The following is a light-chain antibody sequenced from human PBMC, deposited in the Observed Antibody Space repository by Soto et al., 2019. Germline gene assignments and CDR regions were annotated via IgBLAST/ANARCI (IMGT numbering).Light chain of an antibody. CDR3: FSYTHSSTWI. Sequence: QSVLTQPASVSGSPGQSITISCTGTTNDIGGFNAVSWYRRHSGTAPRLLIYEVTNRPSGVSDRFSGSKSGITASLTISGLQADDEADYFCFSYTHSSTWIFGGGTKLTVL. V-gene: IGLV2-14*01. CDR2: EVT. CDR1: TNDIGGFNA. J-gene: IGLJ2*01.